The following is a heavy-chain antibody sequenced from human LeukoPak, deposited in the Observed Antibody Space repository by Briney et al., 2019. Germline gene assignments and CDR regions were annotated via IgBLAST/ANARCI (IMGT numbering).Heavy chain of an antibody. V-gene: IGHV4-30-2*01. CDR2: IYHSGST. CDR3: ARHGGSSSWLDY. J-gene: IGHJ4*02. Sequence: PSQTLSLTCAVSGGSISSGGYSWSWIRQPPGKGLEWIGYIYHSGSTYYNPSLKSRVTISVDTSKNQFSLKLSSVTAADTAVYYCARHGGSSSWLDYWGQGTLVTVSS. D-gene: IGHD6-13*01. CDR1: GGSISSGGYS.